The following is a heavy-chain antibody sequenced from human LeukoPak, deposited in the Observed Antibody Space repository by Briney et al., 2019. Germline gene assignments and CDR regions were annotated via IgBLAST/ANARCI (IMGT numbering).Heavy chain of an antibody. CDR1: GFTFRNHA. Sequence: PGRSLRLSCGASGFTFRNHAMHWVRQAPGKGLEWVAVISYDGSKKYYADSVKGRFTISRDNSKNTLYLQMNSLRTEDTAIHYCAREEYGEYCFDYWGQGTLVTVS. D-gene: IGHD3-10*01. V-gene: IGHV3-30-3*01. CDR3: AREEYGEYCFDY. CDR2: ISYDGSKK. J-gene: IGHJ4*02.